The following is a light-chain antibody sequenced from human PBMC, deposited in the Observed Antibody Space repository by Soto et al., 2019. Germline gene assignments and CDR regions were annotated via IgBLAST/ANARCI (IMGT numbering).Light chain of an antibody. CDR2: DAS. Sequence: DIQMTQSPSSLSTSVGDRVTITCRASQSISTFLNWYQQKPGKAPKLLIYDASSLQGGVPSRFSGGGSGTDFTLTITSLQPEDFATYYCQQTYTTPCTFGQGTKVEIK. V-gene: IGKV1-39*01. CDR3: QQTYTTPCT. J-gene: IGKJ1*01. CDR1: QSISTF.